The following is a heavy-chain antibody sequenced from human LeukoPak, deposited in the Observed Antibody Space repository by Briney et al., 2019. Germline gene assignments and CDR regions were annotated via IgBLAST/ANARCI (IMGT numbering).Heavy chain of an antibody. CDR1: GGPFSGYY. Sequence: PSETLSLTCAVSGGPFSGYYWTWIRQPPGKGLEWIGEISHSASTNYNPSLKSRVTISVETSKNQFSLKMSSVTAADTAVYYCARGSYYYYYGIDVWGQGTTVIVSS. CDR2: ISHSAST. V-gene: IGHV4-34*01. J-gene: IGHJ6*02. CDR3: ARGSYYYYYGIDV.